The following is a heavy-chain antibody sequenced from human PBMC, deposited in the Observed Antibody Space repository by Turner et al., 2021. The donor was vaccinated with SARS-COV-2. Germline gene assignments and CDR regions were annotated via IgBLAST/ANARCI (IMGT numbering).Heavy chain of an antibody. V-gene: IGHV1-24*01. D-gene: IGHD2-21*02. CDR1: GYSLTELS. J-gene: IGHJ4*02. CDR2: FDPEDVET. Sequence: QVQLVPSGAEVKKPGASVKVSCKVSGYSLTELSMHWVRQAPGKGLEWMGGFDPEDVETIYPQKFQGRVTMTEDTSTDTAYMELSSLRSEDTAVYYCATGYAYCGGDCSIHYWGQGTLVTVSS. CDR3: ATGYAYCGGDCSIHY.